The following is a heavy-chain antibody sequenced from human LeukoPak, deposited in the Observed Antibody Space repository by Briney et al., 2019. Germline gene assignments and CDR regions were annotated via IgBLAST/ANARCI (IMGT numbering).Heavy chain of an antibody. CDR2: VNHSGST. D-gene: IGHD6-6*01. CDR3: ARSSIAARRAYYYYMDV. Sequence: SETLSLTCAVYGGSFSGYYWSWIRQPPWKGLEWIGEVNHSGSTNYNPSLKSRVTISVDTSKNQFSLKLSSVTAADTAVYYCARSSIAARRAYYYYMDVWGKGTTVTVSS. J-gene: IGHJ6*03. CDR1: GGSFSGYY. V-gene: IGHV4-34*01.